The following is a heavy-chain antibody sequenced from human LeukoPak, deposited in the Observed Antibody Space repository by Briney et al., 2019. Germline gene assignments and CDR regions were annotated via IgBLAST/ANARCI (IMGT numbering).Heavy chain of an antibody. Sequence: SETLSLTCTVSGYSISSGYYWGWIRQPPGKGLEWIGSIYHSGSTYYNPSLKSRVTIPVDTSKNQFSLKLSSVTAADTAVYYCARDRSLEGATTFDYWGQGTLVTVS. V-gene: IGHV4-38-2*02. CDR3: ARDRSLEGATTFDY. D-gene: IGHD1-26*01. J-gene: IGHJ4*02. CDR1: GYSISSGYY. CDR2: IYHSGST.